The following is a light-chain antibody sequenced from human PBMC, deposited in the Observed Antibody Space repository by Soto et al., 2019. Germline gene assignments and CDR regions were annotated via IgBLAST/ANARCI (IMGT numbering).Light chain of an antibody. CDR3: QHYGISPPWT. CDR1: QSISVTY. Sequence: EVVLTQSPGTLSLSPGERATLSCRASQSISVTYLAWYQQKPGRAPRILIYGASNRATGIPDRFSGSGSGTDFTLTISRLEPEDFAVYYCQHYGISPPWTFGQGTKVENK. V-gene: IGKV3-20*01. CDR2: GAS. J-gene: IGKJ1*01.